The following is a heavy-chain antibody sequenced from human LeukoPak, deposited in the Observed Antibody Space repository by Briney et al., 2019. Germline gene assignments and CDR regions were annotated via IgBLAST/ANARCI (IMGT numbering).Heavy chain of an antibody. CDR3: ARGKGTVGAITREYYFDY. CDR1: GGSFSGYY. J-gene: IGHJ4*02. D-gene: IGHD1-26*01. Sequence: SETLSLTCAVYGGSFSGYYWSWIRQPPGKGLEWIGEINHSGSTNYNPSLKSRVTISVDKSKNQFSLKLSSVTAADTAVYYCARGKGTVGAITREYYFDYWGQGTLVTVSS. CDR2: INHSGST. V-gene: IGHV4-34*01.